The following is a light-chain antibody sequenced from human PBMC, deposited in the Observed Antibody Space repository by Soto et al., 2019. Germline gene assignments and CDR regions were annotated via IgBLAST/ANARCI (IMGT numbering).Light chain of an antibody. J-gene: IGKJ1*01. Sequence: EIVLTQSPATLSVSPGERATLSCRASQSVAANYLAWYQQKRGQAPRLLIYGASSRATGIPDRFSGSGSGTDFTLTISSLEPEDFAVYYCQQPQTFGQGTKVDIK. V-gene: IGKV3D-20*02. CDR3: QQPQT. CDR2: GAS. CDR1: QSVAANY.